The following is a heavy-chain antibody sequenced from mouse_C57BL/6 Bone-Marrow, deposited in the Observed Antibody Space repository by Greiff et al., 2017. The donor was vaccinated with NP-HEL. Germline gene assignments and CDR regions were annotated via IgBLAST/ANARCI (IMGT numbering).Heavy chain of an antibody. Sequence: VQLQESGAELAKPGASVKLSCKASGYTFTSYWMHWVKQRPGQGLEWIGYINPSSGYSKYNQRFKDKATLTADTSSSTVYMQLSSLTYYDSAVYYCARTGARVYLDYWGQGTTLTVSS. J-gene: IGHJ2*01. CDR2: INPSSGYS. V-gene: IGHV1-7*01. CDR3: ARTGARVYLDY. CDR1: GYTFTSYW.